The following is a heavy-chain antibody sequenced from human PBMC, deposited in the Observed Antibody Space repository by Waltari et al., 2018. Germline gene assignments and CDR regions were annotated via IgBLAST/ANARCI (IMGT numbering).Heavy chain of an antibody. CDR2: IITPIFAAP. J-gene: IGHJ6*04. V-gene: IGHV1-69*05. CDR3: ARGTYEFAWGASWDV. D-gene: IGHD3-16*01. CDR1: GGTFSSYS. Sequence: QVQLVQSGAEVRKPGSSLKVSCRASGGTFSSYSSPWVRQAPGQGLEWMGGIITPIFAAPDYAQKFQGRLTITTDASTTTAYMELSSLTSEDTAVYYCARGTYEFAWGASWDVWGEGTTVTVSS.